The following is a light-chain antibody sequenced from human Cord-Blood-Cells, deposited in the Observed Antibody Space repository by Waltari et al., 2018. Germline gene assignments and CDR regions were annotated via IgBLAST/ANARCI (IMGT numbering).Light chain of an antibody. Sequence: NFMLTQPHSVSDSPWKTVTISCTRSSGSIASNYVQWYQQRPGSAPTTVIYEDNQRPSGVPDRFSGSIDSSSNSASLTISGLKTEDEADYYCQSYDSSNRVFGGGTKLTVL. V-gene: IGLV6-57*03. CDR1: SGSIASNY. CDR2: EDN. CDR3: QSYDSSNRV. J-gene: IGLJ3*02.